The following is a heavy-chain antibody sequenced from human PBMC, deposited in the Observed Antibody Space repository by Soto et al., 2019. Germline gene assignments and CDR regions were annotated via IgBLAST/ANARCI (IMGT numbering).Heavy chain of an antibody. J-gene: IGHJ4*02. CDR1: GFTFSSYA. CDR2: ISGSGTST. V-gene: IGHV3-23*01. D-gene: IGHD3-10*01. Sequence: EVQLLESGGGLVQPGGSLRLSCAASGFTFSSYAMNWVRQAPGKGLEWVPVISGSGTSTYYADSVKGRFTISRDNSKNTLYLQMNSLRAEDTAVYYCAKRGSGSYYDYWGQGTLVTVSS. CDR3: AKRGSGSYYDY.